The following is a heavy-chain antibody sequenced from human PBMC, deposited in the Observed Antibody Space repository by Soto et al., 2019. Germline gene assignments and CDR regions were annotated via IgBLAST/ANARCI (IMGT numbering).Heavy chain of an antibody. V-gene: IGHV3-11*01. CDR3: ARDIWFGDRAYYYMDV. CDR1: GFTFSDYY. Sequence: QVQLVESGGGLVKPGGSLRLSCAASGFTFSDYYMSWIRQAPGKGLEWVSYISSSGSTIYYADYVKGRFTISRDNAKNSLYLQMNSLRAEDTAVYYCARDIWFGDRAYYYMDVWGKGTTVTVSS. D-gene: IGHD3-10*01. J-gene: IGHJ6*03. CDR2: ISSSGSTI.